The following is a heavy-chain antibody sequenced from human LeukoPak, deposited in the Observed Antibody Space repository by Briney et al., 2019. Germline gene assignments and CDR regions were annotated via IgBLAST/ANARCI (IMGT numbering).Heavy chain of an antibody. D-gene: IGHD6-19*01. V-gene: IGHV1-8*01. CDR3: ARRVAGVDC. CDR1: GYTFTSYD. J-gene: IGHJ4*02. CDR2: MNPNNRNT. Sequence: ASVKVSCKASGYTFTSYDINWVREATGQGLEWVGWMNPNNRNTGYAQKFQGRVTMTRNTSISTAYMELTSLTSEDTAIYYCARRVAGVDCWGQGTLVTVSS.